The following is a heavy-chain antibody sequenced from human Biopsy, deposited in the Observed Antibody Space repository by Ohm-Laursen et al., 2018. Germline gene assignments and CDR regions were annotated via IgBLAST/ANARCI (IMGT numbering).Heavy chain of an antibody. CDR3: ARTPRDSFWSGSYKRGLWFDP. CDR2: VYNGGIT. V-gene: IGHV4-59*01. D-gene: IGHD3-3*01. Sequence: PGTLSLTCYVSGGSIISYYWTWIRQPPGKGLEWIGHVYNGGITNYNPSLKSRVTISKDTSKNQFSLQVNSVTAADTAVYYCARTPRDSFWSGSYKRGLWFDPWGQGTLVIVSS. J-gene: IGHJ5*02. CDR1: GGSIISYY.